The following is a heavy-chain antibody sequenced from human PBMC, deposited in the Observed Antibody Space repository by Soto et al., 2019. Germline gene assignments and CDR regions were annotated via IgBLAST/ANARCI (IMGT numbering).Heavy chain of an antibody. Sequence: QVLLVQSGAEVKKPGSSVKVSCKLSGATFSSYAMSWVRQAPGQGLEWIGGIIPFFGTPNYAQKFQGRVTITADTSTATSYMELSSLRSDDTAVCYCARDKGAYYSHLVYWGQGTLVTVSS. CDR1: GATFSSYA. CDR3: ARDKGAYYSHLVY. J-gene: IGHJ4*02. V-gene: IGHV1-69*06. D-gene: IGHD3-22*01. CDR2: IIPFFGTP.